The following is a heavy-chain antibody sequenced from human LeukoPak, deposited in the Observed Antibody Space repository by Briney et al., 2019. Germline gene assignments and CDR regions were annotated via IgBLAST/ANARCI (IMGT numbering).Heavy chain of an antibody. CDR1: GFTFSDYY. J-gene: IGHJ5*02. Sequence: GGSLRLSCAASGFTFSDYYVSWIRRAPGKGLEWVSYISSSGSTIYYADSVKGRFTISRDNAKNSLYLQMNSLRAEDTAVYHCAKDKVAVAGTGPTAWGQGTLVTVSS. D-gene: IGHD6-19*01. V-gene: IGHV3-11*01. CDR3: AKDKVAVAGTGPTA. CDR2: ISSSGSTI.